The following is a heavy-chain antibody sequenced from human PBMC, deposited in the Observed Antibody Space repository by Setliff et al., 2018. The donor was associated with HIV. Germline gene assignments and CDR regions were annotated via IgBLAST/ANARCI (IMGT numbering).Heavy chain of an antibody. D-gene: IGHD6-6*01. V-gene: IGHV3-33*06. Sequence: PGGSLRLSCAASGFTFSSYGMHWVRQAPGKGLEWVAVIWYDGSNKYYADSVKGRFTISRDNSKNTLYLQMNSLRAEDTAVYYCAKEGEYSSSSVAFDIWGQGTMVTVSS. CDR2: IWYDGSNK. J-gene: IGHJ3*02. CDR3: AKEGEYSSSSVAFDI. CDR1: GFTFSSYG.